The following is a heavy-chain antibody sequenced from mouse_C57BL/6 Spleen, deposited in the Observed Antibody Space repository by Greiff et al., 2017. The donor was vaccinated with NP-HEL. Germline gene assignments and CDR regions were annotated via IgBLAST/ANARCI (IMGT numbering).Heavy chain of an antibody. V-gene: IGHV14-2*01. J-gene: IGHJ1*03. CDR3: ARRGSRGYFDV. Sequence: VQLQQSGAELVKPGASVKLSCTASGFNIKDYYMHWVKQRTEQGLEWIGRIDPEDGDTKYAPKFQGKATITADTSSNTAYLQLSSLTSGDTAVYYCARRGSRGYFDVGGTGTTVTVSS. CDR1: GFNIKDYY. CDR2: IDPEDGDT.